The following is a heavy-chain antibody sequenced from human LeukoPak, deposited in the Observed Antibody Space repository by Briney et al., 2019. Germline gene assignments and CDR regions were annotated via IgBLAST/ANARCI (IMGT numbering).Heavy chain of an antibody. Sequence: SETLSLTCTVSGYSISSGYYWGWIRQPPGKGLEWIGSIYHSGSTYYNPSLKSRVTISVDTSKNQSSLKLSSVTAADTAVYYCARGNWGRGGYNWFDPWGQGTLVTVSS. CDR2: IYHSGST. V-gene: IGHV4-38-2*02. CDR3: ARGNWGRGGYNWFDP. D-gene: IGHD7-27*01. CDR1: GYSISSGYY. J-gene: IGHJ5*02.